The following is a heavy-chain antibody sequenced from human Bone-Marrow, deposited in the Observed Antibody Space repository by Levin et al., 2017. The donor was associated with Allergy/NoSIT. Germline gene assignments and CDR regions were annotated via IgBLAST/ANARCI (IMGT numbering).Heavy chain of an antibody. V-gene: IGHV4-34*01. CDR3: ARARRPYYYGSGSYYNGGYFDY. D-gene: IGHD3-10*01. CDR1: GGSFSGYY. J-gene: IGHJ4*02. CDR2: INHSGST. Sequence: PSETLSLTCAVYGGSFSGYYWSWTRQPPGKGLEWIGEINHSGSTNYNPSLKSRVTISVDTSKNQFSLKLSSVTAADTAVYYCARARRPYYYGSGSYYNGGYFDYWGQGTLVTVSS.